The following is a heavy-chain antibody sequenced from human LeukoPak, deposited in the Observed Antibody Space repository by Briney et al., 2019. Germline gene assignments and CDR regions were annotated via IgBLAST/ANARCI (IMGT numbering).Heavy chain of an antibody. J-gene: IGHJ3*02. CDR3: ARDMTTRSSRAFDI. CDR2: INSDVSSI. CDR1: GFTFSSYW. V-gene: IGHV3-74*01. Sequence: GGCLRLSWAASGFTFSSYWMHWVRQAAGKWLVCVSCINSDVSSIRYADSVQGRSNISRDNAKNTLYLQMNSLRAEDTAVYYCARDMTTRSSRAFDIWGQGTMVTVSS. D-gene: IGHD4-11*01.